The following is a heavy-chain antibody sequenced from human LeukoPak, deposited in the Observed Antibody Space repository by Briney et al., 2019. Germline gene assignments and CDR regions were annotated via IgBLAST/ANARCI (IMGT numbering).Heavy chain of an antibody. CDR2: ISWNSGSI. J-gene: IGHJ4*02. D-gene: IGHD6-19*01. CDR1: GFTFDDYA. Sequence: GGSLRLSCAASGFTFDDYAMHWVRQAPGKGLEWVSGISWNSGSIGYADSVKGRFTISRDNAKNSLYLQMNSLRAEDTALYYCAKDMRSGWFLYGPFDYWGQGTLVTVSS. V-gene: IGHV3-9*01. CDR3: AKDMRSGWFLYGPFDY.